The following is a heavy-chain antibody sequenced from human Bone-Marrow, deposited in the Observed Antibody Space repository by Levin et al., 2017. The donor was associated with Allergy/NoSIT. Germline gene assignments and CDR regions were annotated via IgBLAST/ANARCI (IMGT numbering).Heavy chain of an antibody. Sequence: PGGSLRLSCAASGFTFSSYAMHWVRQAPGKGLEWVAVISYDGSNKYYADSVKGRFTISRDNSKNTLYLQMNSLRAEDTAVYYCARMITYLAAAGIHYYYGMDVWGQGTTVTVSS. V-gene: IGHV3-30-3*01. J-gene: IGHJ6*02. CDR1: GFTFSSYA. CDR2: ISYDGSNK. CDR3: ARMITYLAAAGIHYYYGMDV. D-gene: IGHD6-13*01.